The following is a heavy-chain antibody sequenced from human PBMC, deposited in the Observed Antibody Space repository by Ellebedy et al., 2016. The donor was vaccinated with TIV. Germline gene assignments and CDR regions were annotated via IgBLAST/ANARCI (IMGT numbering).Heavy chain of an antibody. CDR2: IYSSGSP. D-gene: IGHD4-17*01. J-gene: IGHJ5*02. CDR1: GGSISSGDYY. CDR3: ARAISPTTPGNWFDP. Sequence: MPSETLSLTCTVSGGSISSGDYYWSWIRPPPGKGLEWIGYIYSSGSPYYNPSLTSRVTISVDTSKNQFSLKLSSVTAADTAVYYCARAISPTTPGNWFDPWGQGTLVTVSS. V-gene: IGHV4-30-4*01.